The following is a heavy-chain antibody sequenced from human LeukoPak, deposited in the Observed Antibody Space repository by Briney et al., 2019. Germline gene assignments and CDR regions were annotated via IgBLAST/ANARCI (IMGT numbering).Heavy chain of an antibody. J-gene: IGHJ3*02. Sequence: GGSLRLSCTASGFTFNTYNMHWVRQPTGKGLEWVSAVGTAGDTYYLGSVKGRFTISRENAKNSLYLQMNSLRVGDTAVYYCARRGDSRGYYDAFDIWGQGTMVTVSS. CDR3: ARRGDSRGYYDAFDI. D-gene: IGHD3-22*01. CDR1: GFTFNTYN. CDR2: VGTAGDT. V-gene: IGHV3-13*01.